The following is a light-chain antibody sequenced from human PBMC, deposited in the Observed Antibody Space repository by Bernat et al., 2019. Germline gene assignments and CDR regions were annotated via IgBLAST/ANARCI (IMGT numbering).Light chain of an antibody. CDR3: SSYTSSSTYV. J-gene: IGLJ1*01. CDR1: SSDVGSYNG. V-gene: IGLV2-18*02. Sequence: QSALTQPPSVSGSPVQSVTISCTGASSDVGSYNGFSWYQQPPGTAPKLMIYEVSNRPSGVPDRFSGSKSGTTASLTISGLQAEDEADYYCSSYTSSSTYVFGTGTKVTVL. CDR2: EVS.